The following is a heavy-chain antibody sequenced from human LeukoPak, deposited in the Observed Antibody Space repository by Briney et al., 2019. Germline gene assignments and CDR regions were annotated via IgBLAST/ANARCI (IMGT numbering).Heavy chain of an antibody. CDR2: IYYSGST. D-gene: IGHD2-21*01. V-gene: IGHV4-30-4*08. Sequence: SETLSLTCTVSGGSISSGDYYWSWIRQPPGKGLEWLVYIYYSGSTYYNPSLKSRVTISVDTSKNQFSLKLSSVTAADTAVYDCARVGSYYYDYYMDVWGKGTTVTVSS. CDR3: ARVGSYYYDYYMDV. J-gene: IGHJ6*03. CDR1: GGSISSGDYY.